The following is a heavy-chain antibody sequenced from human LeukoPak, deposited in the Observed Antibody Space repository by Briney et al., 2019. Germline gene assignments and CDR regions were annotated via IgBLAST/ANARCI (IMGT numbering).Heavy chain of an antibody. CDR1: GYTFTSYA. Sequence: GASVKVSCKASGYTFTSYAMHWVRQAPGQRLEWMGWINAGNGNTKYSQKFQGRVTITADESTSTAYMELSSLRSEDTAVYYCARGNSSGYYYYFDYWGQGTLVTVSS. CDR3: ARGNSSGYYYYFDY. V-gene: IGHV1-3*01. CDR2: INAGNGNT. D-gene: IGHD3-22*01. J-gene: IGHJ4*02.